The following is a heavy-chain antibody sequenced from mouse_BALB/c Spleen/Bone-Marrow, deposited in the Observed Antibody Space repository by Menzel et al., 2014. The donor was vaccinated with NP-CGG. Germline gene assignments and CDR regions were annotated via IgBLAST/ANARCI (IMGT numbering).Heavy chain of an antibody. J-gene: IGHJ3*01. Sequence: EVKLMESGAELVKPGASVKLSCTASGFNIKDTYMHWVKQRPEQGLEWIGRIDTANGNTKYDPKFQGKATITADTSSNTAYLQLSSLASGDTAVYYCAAYCYGSSYGFAFWGQGTLVTVSA. CDR1: GFNIKDTY. V-gene: IGHV14-3*02. CDR2: IDTANGNT. CDR3: AAYCYGSSYGFAF. D-gene: IGHD1-1*01.